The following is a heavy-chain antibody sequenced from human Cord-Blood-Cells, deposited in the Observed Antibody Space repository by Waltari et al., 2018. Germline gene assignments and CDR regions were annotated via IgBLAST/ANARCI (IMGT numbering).Heavy chain of an antibody. J-gene: IGHJ4*02. V-gene: IGHV3-30*04. Sequence: QVQLVESGGGVVQPGRSLRLSCAASGFTFSSYAMHWVRQAPGKGLEWVAVISYDGSNKYYADSVKGRFTISRDNSKNTLYLQMNSLGAEDTAVYYCARDDFLLGFDYWGQGTLVTVSS. CDR1: GFTFSSYA. CDR2: ISYDGSNK. D-gene: IGHD3-9*01. CDR3: ARDDFLLGFDY.